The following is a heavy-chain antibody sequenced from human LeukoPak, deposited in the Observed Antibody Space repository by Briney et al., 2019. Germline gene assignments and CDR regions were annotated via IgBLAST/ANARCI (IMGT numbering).Heavy chain of an antibody. CDR2: INPNSGGT. CDR1: GYTFTGYY. Sequence: ASVKVSCKASGYTFTGYYMHWVRQAPGQGLEWMGWINPNSGGTNYAQKFQGRVTITRNTSISTAYMELSSLRSEDTAVYYCARGLLAAGQLFGRDDYYFDYWGQGTLVTVSS. D-gene: IGHD6-13*01. CDR3: ARGLLAAGQLFGRDDYYFDY. J-gene: IGHJ4*02. V-gene: IGHV1-2*02.